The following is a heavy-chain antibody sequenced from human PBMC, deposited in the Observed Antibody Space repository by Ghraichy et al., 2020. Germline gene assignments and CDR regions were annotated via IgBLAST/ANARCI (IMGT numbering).Heavy chain of an antibody. D-gene: IGHD4-17*01. V-gene: IGHV3-7*01. CDR2: IKSDGSEI. J-gene: IGHJ4*02. CDR1: GFSFSRHW. CDR3: ARDPYGDYKYGGTDY. Sequence: GGSLRLSCVASGFSFSRHWMSWVRQAPGKGLEWVASIKSDGSEIFYVDSAKGRFTISRDNAENSVSLEMSSLRVEDTAVYYCARDPYGDYKYGGTDYWGQGTLVSVSS.